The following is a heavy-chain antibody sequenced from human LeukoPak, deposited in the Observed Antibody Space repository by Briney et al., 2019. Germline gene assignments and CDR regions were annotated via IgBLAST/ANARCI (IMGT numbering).Heavy chain of an antibody. D-gene: IGHD3-16*01. CDR2: MNPTSGGT. CDR1: GYTFTDYY. J-gene: IGHJ4*02. Sequence: ASVKVSCKASGYTFTDYYMHWMRQAPGQGPEWMGWMNPTSGGTNYAQKFQGRVTMTRDTSISTAYMELSRLRSDDTAVYYCATRRGSYLWGTDFDYWGQGTLVTVSS. V-gene: IGHV1-2*02. CDR3: ATRRGSYLWGTDFDY.